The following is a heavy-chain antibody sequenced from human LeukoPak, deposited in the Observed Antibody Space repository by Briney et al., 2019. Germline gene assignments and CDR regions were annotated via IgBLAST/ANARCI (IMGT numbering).Heavy chain of an antibody. CDR2: ISYDGTNE. J-gene: IGHJ4*02. V-gene: IGHV3-30*18. Sequence: PGRSLRLSCAASGFTFSSYGMHWVRQAPGKGLEWVAVISYDGTNEYYADSVKGRFTISRDNSMNSLYLQMNSLRAEDTAVYYCAKRGHYSINWYHYFDYWGQGTLVTVSS. CDR1: GFTFSSYG. D-gene: IGHD6-13*01. CDR3: AKRGHYSINWYHYFDY.